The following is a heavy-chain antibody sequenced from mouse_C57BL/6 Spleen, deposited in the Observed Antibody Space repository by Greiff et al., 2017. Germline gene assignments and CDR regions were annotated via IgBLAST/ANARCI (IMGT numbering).Heavy chain of an antibody. D-gene: IGHD2-5*01. V-gene: IGHV1-18*01. Sequence: VQLQQPGPELVKPGASVKIPCKASGYTFTDSNMDWVKQSHGKSLEWIGDINPNNGGTIYNQKFKGKATLTVDKSSSTAYMELRSLASEDTAVYYWAREGDSNYPFAYWGQRTLVTVSA. CDR2: INPNNGGT. CDR3: AREGDSNYPFAY. J-gene: IGHJ3*01. CDR1: GYTFTDSN.